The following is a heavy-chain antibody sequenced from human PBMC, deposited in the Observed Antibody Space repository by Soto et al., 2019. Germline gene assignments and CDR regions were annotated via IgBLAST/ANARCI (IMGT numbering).Heavy chain of an antibody. CDR1: GYIFNKYG. D-gene: IGHD2-21*01. J-gene: IGHJ3*01. V-gene: IGHV1-18*01. CDR2: ISAFNGYT. CDR3: ARGRGVVIPAGTPDAFDV. Sequence: VASVKVSCKASGYIFNKYGFNWVRQAPGQGLEWMGRISAFNGYTNFAQKFQGSVTLTTDTSTNTAYMELSSLRSDDTAIYYCARGRGVVIPAGTPDAFDVWGQGTMVTVSS.